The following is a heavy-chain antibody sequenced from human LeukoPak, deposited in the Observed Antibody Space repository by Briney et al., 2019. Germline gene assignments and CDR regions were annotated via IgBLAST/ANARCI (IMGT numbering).Heavy chain of an antibody. Sequence: PEGSLRLSCAASGFTFSTYSMNWVRQAPGKGLEWVSYISSSSRTIYYADSVKGRFTISRDNAKNSLYLQMNSLRVEDTAVYYCATSLHMDVWGKGTTVTVSS. CDR2: ISSSSRTI. J-gene: IGHJ6*03. V-gene: IGHV3-48*01. CDR1: GFTFSTYS. CDR3: ATSLHMDV.